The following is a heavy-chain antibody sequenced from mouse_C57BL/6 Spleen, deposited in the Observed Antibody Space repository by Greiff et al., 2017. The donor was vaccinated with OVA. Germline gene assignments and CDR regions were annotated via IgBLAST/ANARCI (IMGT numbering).Heavy chain of an antibody. Sequence: QVPLKESGPELVQPGASVKISCPASGFSFTSYYIHWVKQRPGQGLEWIGWIYPGSGNTKYNEKFKGKATLTADTSSSTAYMQLSSLTSEDSAVYYCARGNYYFDYWGQGTTLTVSS. CDR1: GFSFTSYY. J-gene: IGHJ2*01. CDR2: IYPGSGNT. V-gene: IGHV1-66*01. CDR3: ARGNYYFDY. D-gene: IGHD2-1*01.